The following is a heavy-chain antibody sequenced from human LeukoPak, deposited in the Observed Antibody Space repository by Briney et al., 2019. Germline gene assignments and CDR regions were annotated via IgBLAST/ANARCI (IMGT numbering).Heavy chain of an antibody. CDR3: ARSAPDDTSGYYLNY. CDR2: IYPGDSDT. Sequence: GESLKISCKGSGYSFTTFWIGWVRQMPGKGLEWMGIIYPGDSDTRHSPSFQGQVTISADKSSSTAYLQWSSLKASDTAMYYCARSAPDDTSGYYLNYWGQGTLVTVSS. D-gene: IGHD3-22*01. CDR1: GYSFTTFW. J-gene: IGHJ4*02. V-gene: IGHV5-51*01.